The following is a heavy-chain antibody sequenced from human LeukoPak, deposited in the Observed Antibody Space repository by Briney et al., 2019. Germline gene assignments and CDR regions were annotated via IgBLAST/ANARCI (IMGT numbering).Heavy chain of an antibody. Sequence: ASVKVSCKASGYTFTGYYMHWVRQAPGQGLEWMGWLNPHNGGTNYAQKFQGRVTMTRDTSFSTAYMELSGLRSDDTAVYYCARVDQRISFYFDYWGQGTLITVSS. CDR1: GYTFTGYY. CDR2: LNPHNGGT. CDR3: ARVDQRISFYFDY. V-gene: IGHV1-2*02. J-gene: IGHJ4*02. D-gene: IGHD3-10*01.